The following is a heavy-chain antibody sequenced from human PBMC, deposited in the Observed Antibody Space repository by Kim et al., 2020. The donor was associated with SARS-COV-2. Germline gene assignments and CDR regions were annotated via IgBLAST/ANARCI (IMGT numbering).Heavy chain of an antibody. J-gene: IGHJ3*02. CDR1: GYSFTSYW. CDR3: ARHGCSSTSCYVVDAFDI. D-gene: IGHD2-2*01. CDR2: IDPSDSYT. Sequence: GESLKISCKGSGYSFTSYWISWVRQMPGKGLEWMGRIDPSDSYTNYSPSFQGHVTISADKSISTAYLQWSSLKASDTAMYYCARHGCSSTSCYVVDAFDIWGQGTMVTVSS. V-gene: IGHV5-10-1*01.